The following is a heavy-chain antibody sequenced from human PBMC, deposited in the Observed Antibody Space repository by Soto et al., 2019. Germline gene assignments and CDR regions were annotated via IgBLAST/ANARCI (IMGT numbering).Heavy chain of an antibody. J-gene: IGHJ5*02. CDR1: GFTVSSNY. D-gene: IGHD2-2*01. Sequence: PGGSLRLSCAASGFTVSSNYMSWVRQAPEKGLEWVSVIYSGGSTYYADSVKGRFTISRHNSKNTLYLQMDSLRAEDTAVYYCAKVIVVVPAANNWFDPWGQGTLVTVSS. CDR2: IYSGGST. CDR3: AKVIVVVPAANNWFDP. V-gene: IGHV3-53*01.